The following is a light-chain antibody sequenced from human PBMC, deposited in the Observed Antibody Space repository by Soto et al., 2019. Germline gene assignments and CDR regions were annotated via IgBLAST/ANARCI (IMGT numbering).Light chain of an antibody. V-gene: IGKV1-16*02. CDR1: QDISNY. Sequence: DIQVTQSPSSLSASVGDSVTITCRASQDISNYLVWFQQKPGKAPKPLIYGASSLKSGVPSNFSGSGFGTEFTLTITSLQPEDFATYYCQQYHNYPWTFGQGTKVEIK. CDR2: GAS. J-gene: IGKJ1*01. CDR3: QQYHNYPWT.